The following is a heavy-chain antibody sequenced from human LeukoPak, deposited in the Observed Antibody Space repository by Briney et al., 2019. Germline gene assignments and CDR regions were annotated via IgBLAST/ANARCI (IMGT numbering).Heavy chain of an antibody. CDR2: ISYDGSNK. CDR3: AKDLRSGLHQYYFDY. Sequence: GGSLRLSCAASGFTFSSYGMHWVGQAPGKGLEWVAVISYDGSNKYYADSVKGRFTISRDNSKNTLYLQMNSLRAEDTAVYYCAKDLRSGLHQYYFDYWGQGTLVTVSS. J-gene: IGHJ4*02. V-gene: IGHV3-30*18. CDR1: GFTFSSYG. D-gene: IGHD2-15*01.